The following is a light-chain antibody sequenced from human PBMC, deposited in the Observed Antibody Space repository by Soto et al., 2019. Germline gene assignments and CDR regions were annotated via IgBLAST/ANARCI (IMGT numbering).Light chain of an antibody. J-gene: IGKJ5*01. CDR3: QQYGSSLIT. CDR2: VAS. CDR1: QSISSSY. V-gene: IGKV3-20*01. Sequence: EIVLTQSPGTLSLSPGERATLSCRAIQSISSSYLAWYQQKPGQAPRLLIYVASSRASGIPNRFSGSGSGTDFTLTISKLEPEDFAVYYCQQYGSSLITFGQGTRLEIK.